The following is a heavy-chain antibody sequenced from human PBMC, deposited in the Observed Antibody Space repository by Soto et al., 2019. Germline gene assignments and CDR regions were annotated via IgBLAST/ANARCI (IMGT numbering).Heavy chain of an antibody. CDR3: ASIEEGSNPLGPTFDY. J-gene: IGHJ4*02. CDR1: GGTFSSYA. CDR2: IIPIFGTA. Sequence: SVKVSCKASGGTFSSYAISWVRQAPGQGLEWMGGIIPIFGTANYAQKFQGRVTITADESTSTAYMELSSLRSEDTAVYYCASIEEGSNPLGPTFDYWGQGTLVTVSS. D-gene: IGHD1-26*01. V-gene: IGHV1-69*13.